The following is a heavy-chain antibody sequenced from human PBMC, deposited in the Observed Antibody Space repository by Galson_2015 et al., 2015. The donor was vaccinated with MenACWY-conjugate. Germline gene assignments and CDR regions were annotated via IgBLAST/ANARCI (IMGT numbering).Heavy chain of an antibody. J-gene: IGHJ6*02. V-gene: IGHV3-23*01. CDR2: ISGSGGST. D-gene: IGHD1-1*01. Sequence: SLRLSCAASGFTFSSYAMSWVRQAPGKGLEWVSAISGSGGSTYYADSVKGRFTISRDNSKNTLYLQMNSLRAEDTAVYYCATHNYEPADYYYGMDVWGQGTAGTVSS. CDR1: GFTFSSYA. CDR3: ATHNYEPADYYYGMDV.